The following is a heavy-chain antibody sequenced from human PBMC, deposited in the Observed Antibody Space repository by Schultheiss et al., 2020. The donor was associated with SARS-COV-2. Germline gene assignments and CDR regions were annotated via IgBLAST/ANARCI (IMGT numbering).Heavy chain of an antibody. CDR1: GFTVSSNY. V-gene: IGHV3-21*01. CDR3: AKDLVVVVPEEYYFDY. Sequence: GGSLRLSCAASGFTVSSNYMSWVRQAPGKGLEWVSSISSSSSYIYYADSVKGRFTISRDNAKNSLYLQMNSLRAEDTAVYYCAKDLVVVVPEEYYFDYWGQGTLVTVSS. CDR2: ISSSSSYI. D-gene: IGHD2-15*01. J-gene: IGHJ4*02.